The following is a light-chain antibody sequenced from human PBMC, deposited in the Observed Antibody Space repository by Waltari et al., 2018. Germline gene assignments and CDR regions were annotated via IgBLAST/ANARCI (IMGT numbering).Light chain of an antibody. CDR3: QHLNSYPIT. CDR1: QGISSY. CDR2: AAS. Sequence: DIQLTQSPSFLSASVGDRVTITCRASQGISSYLAWYQQKPWKPPNLLIYAASTLQSGVPSRFSGSGSGTEFTLTISSLQPEDFATYYCQHLNSYPITFGQGTRLEIK. V-gene: IGKV1-9*01. J-gene: IGKJ5*01.